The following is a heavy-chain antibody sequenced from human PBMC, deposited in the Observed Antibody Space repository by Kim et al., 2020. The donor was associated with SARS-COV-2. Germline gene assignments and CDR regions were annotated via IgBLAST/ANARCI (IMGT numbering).Heavy chain of an antibody. CDR1: GLTIVNYA. CDR3: ATGGEWLLPQSDYF. Sequence: GGSLRLSCAASGLTIVNYAMTWVRQAPGKGLEWVSSISEGGSATKYADAVRGRFTISRDNSKNTLFLQMSSLRVDDTATYYCATGGEWLLPQSDYFWGRGTLVTVTS. J-gene: IGHJ4*02. V-gene: IGHV3-23*01. D-gene: IGHD3-3*01. CDR2: ISEGGSAT.